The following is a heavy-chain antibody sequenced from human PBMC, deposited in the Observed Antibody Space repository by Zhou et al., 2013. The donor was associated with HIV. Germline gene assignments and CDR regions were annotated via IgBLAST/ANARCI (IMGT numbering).Heavy chain of an antibody. Sequence: QVQLVQSGTEVKKPGASVKVSCKASGYTFTNYGIGWVRQARGQRLEWVGWISPYNGKTYYAQKFQARVSMTTDTATTTAYMELRSLRSDDTAVYYCARDNMITFGGVMNYWGQGTLVTVSS. V-gene: IGHV1-18*01. CDR1: GYTFTNYG. CDR2: ISPYNGKT. D-gene: IGHD3-16*01. CDR3: ARDNMITFGGVMNY. J-gene: IGHJ4*02.